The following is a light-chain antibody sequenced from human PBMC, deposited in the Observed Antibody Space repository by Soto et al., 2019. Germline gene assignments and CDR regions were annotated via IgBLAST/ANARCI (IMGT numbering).Light chain of an antibody. Sequence: QSALTQPASMSGSPGQSVTISCGGTSNDIGGYNYVSWYQHHPGTAPKLIIYDVSSRPSGVSHRFSGSKSGNTASLTISGLQAEDEADYYCSSFSVASPLFGTGTKLTVL. CDR3: SSFSVASPL. J-gene: IGLJ6*01. CDR2: DVS. V-gene: IGLV2-14*01. CDR1: SNDIGGYNY.